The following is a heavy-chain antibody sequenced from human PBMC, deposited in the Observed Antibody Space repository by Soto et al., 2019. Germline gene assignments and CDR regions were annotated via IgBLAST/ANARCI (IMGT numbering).Heavy chain of an antibody. Sequence: QVQLQESGPGLVKPSETLSLTCTVSGGSVSSGTYYYSWIRQPPGKGLEWIGYIYYSGNTNYNPSLKSRVTISVDTSNNQFSLKLSSVTAADTAVYYCARLPWHYQYVWGSYRPNYYFDYWGQGTLVTVSS. CDR2: IYYSGNT. D-gene: IGHD3-16*02. CDR3: ARLPWHYQYVWGSYRPNYYFDY. V-gene: IGHV4-61*01. CDR1: GGSVSSGTYY. J-gene: IGHJ4*02.